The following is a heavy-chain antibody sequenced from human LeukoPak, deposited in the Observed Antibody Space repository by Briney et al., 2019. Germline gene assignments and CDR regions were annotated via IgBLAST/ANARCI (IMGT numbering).Heavy chain of an antibody. CDR3: ARDHGSSSWHYDY. CDR1: GFTFSSYG. D-gene: IGHD6-13*01. V-gene: IGHV3-33*01. CDR2: IWYDGSNK. Sequence: QPGGSLRLSCAASGFTFSSYGMHWVRQAPGKGLEWVAGIWYDGSNKYYADSVKGRFTISRDNSKNTLYLQMNSLRAEDTAVYYCARDHGSSSWHYDYWGQGTLVTVSS. J-gene: IGHJ4*02.